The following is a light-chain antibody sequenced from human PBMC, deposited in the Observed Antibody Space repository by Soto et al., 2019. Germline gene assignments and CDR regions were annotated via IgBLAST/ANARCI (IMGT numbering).Light chain of an antibody. CDR2: GSS. CDR3: QQTYDSLVS. J-gene: IGKJ4*01. V-gene: IGKV1-39*01. CDR1: RTIVSY. Sequence: DIQLTQSPSSLSASVGDRVTITCRASRTIVSYLHWYQQKPGKAPTLLIYGSSSLQTGVPPRFSGSGSGTEFTLTISSLQPEDFGTYYCQQTYDSLVSFGGGTKVDLK.